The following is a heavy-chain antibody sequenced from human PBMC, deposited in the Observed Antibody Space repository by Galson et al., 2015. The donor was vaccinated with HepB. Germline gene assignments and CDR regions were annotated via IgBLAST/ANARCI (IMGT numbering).Heavy chain of an antibody. Sequence: CAISGDSVSSNSAAWNWIRQSPSRGLEWLGRTYYRSKWYNDYAVSVKSRININPDTSKNQFSLQLNSVTPDDTAVYYCARDLSGSGSHNKIFWWFHPWGQGTLVTVSS. V-gene: IGHV6-1*01. J-gene: IGHJ5*02. D-gene: IGHD3-10*01. CDR3: ARDLSGSGSHNKIFWWFHP. CDR2: TYYRSKWYN. CDR1: GDSVSSNSAA.